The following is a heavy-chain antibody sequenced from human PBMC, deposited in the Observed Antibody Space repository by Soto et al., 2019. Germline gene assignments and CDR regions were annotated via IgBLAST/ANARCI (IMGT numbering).Heavy chain of an antibody. Sequence: GGSLRPSFAASGFTFSSFAMRWVRQTPGKGLEWAETSRVRGGSTNNADAQKRRITSTRDKTKHTLYLQMNSLRAEDTAVYYCARKEYYYDSSGYYPFDYWGQGTLVTVSS. CDR1: GFTFSSFA. CDR2: SRVRGGST. J-gene: IGHJ4*02. D-gene: IGHD3-22*01. V-gene: IGHV3-23*01. CDR3: ARKEYYYDSSGYYPFDY.